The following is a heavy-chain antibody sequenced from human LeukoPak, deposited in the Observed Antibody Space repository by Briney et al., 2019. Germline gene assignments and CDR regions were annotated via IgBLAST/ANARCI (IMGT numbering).Heavy chain of an antibody. CDR2: ISSSGSTI. D-gene: IGHD4-17*01. Sequence: TGGSLRLSCAASGFTFSSYEMNWVRQAPGKGLEWVSYISSSGSTINYADSVKGRFTISRDNAKNSLYLQMNSLRAEDTAVYYCARESEARTTYIMDVWGKGTTVTVSS. CDR1: GFTFSSYE. V-gene: IGHV3-48*03. CDR3: ARESEARTTYIMDV. J-gene: IGHJ6*03.